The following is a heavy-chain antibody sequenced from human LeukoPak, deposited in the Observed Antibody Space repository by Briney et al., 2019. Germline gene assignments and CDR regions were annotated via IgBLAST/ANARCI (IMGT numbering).Heavy chain of an antibody. D-gene: IGHD6-19*01. J-gene: IGHJ4*02. CDR3: ARDRPSYSSGWDY. Sequence: GGSLRLSCAASGFTFSSYSMNWVRQAPGKGLEWVSSISSSSSYIYYADSVKGRFTTSRDNAKNSLYLQMNSLRAEDTAVYYCARDRPSYSSGWDYWGQGTLVTVSS. V-gene: IGHV3-21*01. CDR1: GFTFSSYS. CDR2: ISSSSSYI.